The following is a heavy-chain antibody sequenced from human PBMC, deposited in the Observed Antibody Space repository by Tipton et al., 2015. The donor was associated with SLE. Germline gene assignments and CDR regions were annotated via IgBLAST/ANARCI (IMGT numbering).Heavy chain of an antibody. V-gene: IGHV4-34*01. CDR1: GGSFTGYH. Sequence: TLSLTCALSGGSFTGYHWSWFRQPPGKGLECIGEINHTEGTRYNPSLKSRVTISVDTSKNQFSLKLSSVTAADTAVYYCARGLRQLAHYYYYYMDVWGKGTTVTVSS. J-gene: IGHJ6*03. CDR2: INHTEGT. CDR3: ARGLRQLAHYYYYYMDV. D-gene: IGHD6-13*01.